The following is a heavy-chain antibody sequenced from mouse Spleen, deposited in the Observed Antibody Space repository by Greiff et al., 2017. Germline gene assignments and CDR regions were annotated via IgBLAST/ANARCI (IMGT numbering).Heavy chain of an antibody. CDR1: GYTFTSYV. Sequence: EVKLQESGPELVKPGASVKMSCQASGYTFTSYVMHWVKQKPGQGLEWIGYINPYNDGTKYNEKFKGKATLTSDKSSSTAYMELSIPTSEDSAVYYCASSAIDYWGQGTSVTVSS. CDR2: INPYNDGT. V-gene: IGHV1-14*01. J-gene: IGHJ4*01. CDR3: ASSAIDY.